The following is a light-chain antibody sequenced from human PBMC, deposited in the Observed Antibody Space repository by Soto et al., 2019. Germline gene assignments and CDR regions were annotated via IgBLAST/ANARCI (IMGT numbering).Light chain of an antibody. Sequence: EIVMTQSPATLSVSPGERATLSCRASQSVNSNLAWYQQKPGQAPRLLIYGAFTRATGIPARFSGSGFGTEFTLTISSLQSEDSAVYYCQQYNNWPPPLTFGGGTKVEIK. V-gene: IGKV3-15*01. J-gene: IGKJ4*01. CDR3: QQYNNWPPPLT. CDR1: QSVNSN. CDR2: GAF.